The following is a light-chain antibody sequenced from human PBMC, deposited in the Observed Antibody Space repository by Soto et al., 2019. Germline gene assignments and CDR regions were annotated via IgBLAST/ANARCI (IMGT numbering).Light chain of an antibody. CDR3: LQYNSHSWT. J-gene: IGKJ1*01. V-gene: IGKV1-5*03. Sequence: DIQMTQSPSTLSASVGDRVTITCRASQSISSWLAWYQHKPGKAPKLLIYKASSLESGVPSRFSGSGSGTEFNLTISTLQPEDFASYYCLQYNSHSWTFGQETKVEMK. CDR2: KAS. CDR1: QSISSW.